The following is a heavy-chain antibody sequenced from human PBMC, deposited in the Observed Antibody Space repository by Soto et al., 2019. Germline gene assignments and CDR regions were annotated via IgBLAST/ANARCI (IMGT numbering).Heavy chain of an antibody. Sequence: PSETLSLTCTVSGGSISSGGYYWSWIRQHPGKGLEWIGYIYYSGSTYYNPSLKSRVTISVDTSKNQFSLKLSSVTAADTAVYYCARGTGPNYDYIWGSYRTVEYYFDYWGQGTLVTVSS. CDR3: ARGTGPNYDYIWGSYRTVEYYFDY. CDR1: GGSISSGGYY. CDR2: IYYSGST. V-gene: IGHV4-31*03. D-gene: IGHD3-16*02. J-gene: IGHJ4*02.